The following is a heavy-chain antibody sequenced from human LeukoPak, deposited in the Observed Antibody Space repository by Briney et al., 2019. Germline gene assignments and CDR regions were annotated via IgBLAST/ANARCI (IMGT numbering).Heavy chain of an antibody. V-gene: IGHV3-69-1*01. Sequence: GGSLRLSCAASGFTFANYAMNWFRHTPGKGLEWLSYISSTNAIYYADSVKGRFTISRDNAKESLYLQMNSLRAEDTAVYYCARDDKRPFDYWGQGTLGTVSS. D-gene: IGHD6-25*01. CDR3: ARDDKRPFDY. CDR2: ISSTNAI. CDR1: GFTFANYA. J-gene: IGHJ4*02.